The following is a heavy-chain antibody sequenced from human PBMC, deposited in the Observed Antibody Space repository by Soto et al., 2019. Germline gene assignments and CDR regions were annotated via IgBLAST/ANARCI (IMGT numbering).Heavy chain of an antibody. Sequence: QVQLQQWGAGVLKPSETLSLSCAVYGGSFSGYSWNWIRQIPGKGLEWIGEINHSGSTNYNPSLKTRVTISVDSSKNQFSLKVKSVTAADTAVYYCARETGDSDYWGQGTLVTVS. J-gene: IGHJ4*02. V-gene: IGHV4-34*01. CDR2: INHSGST. D-gene: IGHD7-27*01. CDR3: ARETGDSDY. CDR1: GGSFSGYS.